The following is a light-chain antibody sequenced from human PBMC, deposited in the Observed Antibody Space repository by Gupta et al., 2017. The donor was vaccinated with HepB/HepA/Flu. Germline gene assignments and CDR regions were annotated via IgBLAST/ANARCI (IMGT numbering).Light chain of an antibody. CDR3: QQYGSSPS. J-gene: IGKJ3*01. V-gene: IGKV3-20*01. CDR1: QSVSSSY. CDR2: GAS. Sequence: EIVLTQSPGTLSLSPGERATLSCRASQSVSSSYLAWYQQKPGQAPRLLIYGASSRATGIPDRFSGSGSGTDFTLTISRLEPEDFAVYYCQQYGSSPSFGPGTXVDIK.